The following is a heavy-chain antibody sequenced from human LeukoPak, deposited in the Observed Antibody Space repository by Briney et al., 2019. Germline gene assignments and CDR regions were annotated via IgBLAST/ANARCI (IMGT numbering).Heavy chain of an antibody. CDR1: GFTFSSYA. V-gene: IGHV3-23*01. J-gene: IGHJ4*02. CDR3: ARKVYHRFDY. D-gene: IGHD2-2*01. CDR2: ISTSGDNT. Sequence: GGSLRLSCAASGFTFSSYAMTWVRQAPGKGLEWVSAISTSGDNTYYADSVRGRFTISRDNSKNTLYLQMNSLRADDTAVYYCARKVYHRFDYWGQGTLVTVSS.